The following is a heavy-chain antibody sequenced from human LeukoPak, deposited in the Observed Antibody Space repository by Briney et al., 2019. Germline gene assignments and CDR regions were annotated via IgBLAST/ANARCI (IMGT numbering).Heavy chain of an antibody. J-gene: IGHJ5*02. CDR2: IIPILGIA. CDR1: GYTFTGYY. D-gene: IGHD6-13*01. Sequence: ASVKVSCKASGYTFTGYYMHWVRQAPGQGLEWMGRIIPILGIANYAQKFQGRVTITADKSTSTAYMELSSLRSEDTAVYYCARVGLAAAGNYNWFDPWGQGTLVTVSS. CDR3: ARVGLAAAGNYNWFDP. V-gene: IGHV1-69*02.